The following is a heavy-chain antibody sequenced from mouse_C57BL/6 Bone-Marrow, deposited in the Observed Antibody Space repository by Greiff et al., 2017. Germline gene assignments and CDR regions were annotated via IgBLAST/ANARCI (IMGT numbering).Heavy chain of an antibody. CDR2: IDPNSGGT. CDR1: GYTFTSYW. J-gene: IGHJ4*01. D-gene: IGHD3-2*02. Sequence: QVQLQQPGAELVKPGASVKLSCKASGYTFTSYWMHWVKQRPGRGLEWIGRIDPNSGGTKYNEKFKSKATLTVDNPSSTAYMQLCSLTSEDSAVYYCARCGRLRRDFDYSMDYWGQGTTVTVSS. V-gene: IGHV1-72*01. CDR3: ARCGRLRRDFDYSMDY.